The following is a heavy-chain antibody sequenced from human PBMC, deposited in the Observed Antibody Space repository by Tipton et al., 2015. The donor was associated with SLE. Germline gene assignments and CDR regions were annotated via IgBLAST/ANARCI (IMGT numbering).Heavy chain of an antibody. CDR3: ARAGDLRDGFNFALDY. CDR2: MYYSGST. CDR1: GVSISTYY. D-gene: IGHD5-24*01. Sequence: TLSLTCSVSGVSISTYYWSWIRQPPGKGLEWIGYMYYSGSTTYNPSLKSRVTISIDTSKNQFSLKLNTVTAADTAVYYCARAGDLRDGFNFALDYWGQGTLVTVSS. J-gene: IGHJ4*02. V-gene: IGHV4-59*07.